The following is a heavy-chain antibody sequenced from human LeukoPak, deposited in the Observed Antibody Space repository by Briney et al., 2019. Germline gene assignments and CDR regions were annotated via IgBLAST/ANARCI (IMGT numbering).Heavy chain of an antibody. J-gene: IGHJ4*02. V-gene: IGHV4-39*01. D-gene: IGHD3-3*01. CDR2: IYYSGST. CDR1: GGSISSSSYY. Sequence: PSETLSLTCTVSGGSISSSSYYWGWIRQPPGKGLEWIGSIYYSGSTYYNPSLKSRVTISVDTPKNQFSLKLSSVTAADTAVYYCARIFGVVRTGSYFDYWGQGTLVTVSS. CDR3: ARIFGVVRTGSYFDY.